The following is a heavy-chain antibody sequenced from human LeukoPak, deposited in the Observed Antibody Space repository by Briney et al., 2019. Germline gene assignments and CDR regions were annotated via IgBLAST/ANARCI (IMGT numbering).Heavy chain of an antibody. CDR2: ISGSGGST. V-gene: IGHV3-23*01. Sequence: GGSLRLSCAASGFSFSSYTMNWVRQAPGKGLEWVSAISGSGGSTYYADSVKGRFTISRDNSKNTLYLQMNSLRAEDTAVYYCAKDLYDSSGDFDYWGQGTLVTVSS. CDR1: GFSFSSYT. CDR3: AKDLYDSSGDFDY. D-gene: IGHD3-22*01. J-gene: IGHJ4*02.